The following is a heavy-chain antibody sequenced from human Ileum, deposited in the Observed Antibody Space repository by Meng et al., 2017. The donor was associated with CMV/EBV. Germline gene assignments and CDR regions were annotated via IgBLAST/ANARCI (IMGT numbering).Heavy chain of an antibody. CDR3: ARYCSGGSCYSGRHNWFDP. D-gene: IGHD2-15*01. V-gene: IGHV4-4*07. CDR2: IYTSGST. CDR1: GGSISSYD. J-gene: IGHJ5*02. Sequence: QAAQQHVGPGLGKPLESVSLTCTVLGGSISSYDWSWIRQPAGKGLEWIGRIYTSGSTNYNPSLKSRVTMSVDTSKNQFSLKLSSVTAADTAVYYCARYCSGGSCYSGRHNWFDPWGQGTLVTVSS.